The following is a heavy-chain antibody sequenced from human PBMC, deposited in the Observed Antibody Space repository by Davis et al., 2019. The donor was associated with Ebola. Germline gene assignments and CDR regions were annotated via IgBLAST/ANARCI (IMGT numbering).Heavy chain of an antibody. CDR2: IYYSGST. Sequence: LRLSCTVSGGSITSGDYFWTWIRQPPGKGLEWIGYIYYSGSTNYSPSLKSRVTISVDTSKSQFSLKLTSVTAADTAIYYCARASFFWSGHLEDYWGQGALVTVSS. V-gene: IGHV4-30-4*01. CDR3: ARASFFWSGHLEDY. CDR1: GGSITSGDYF. D-gene: IGHD3-3*01. J-gene: IGHJ4*02.